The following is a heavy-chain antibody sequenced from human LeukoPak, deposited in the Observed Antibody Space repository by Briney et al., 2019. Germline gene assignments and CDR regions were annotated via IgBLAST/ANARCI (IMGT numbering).Heavy chain of an antibody. CDR2: ISSNGGST. V-gene: IGHV3-64*01. Sequence: TGGSLRLSCAASGFTFSSYDIHWVRQAPGKGLEHVSAISSNGGSTYYANSVKGRFTISRGNSKNTVSLQMGSLRAEDMAVYYCARYSSSWSIFDYWGQGTLVTVSS. D-gene: IGHD6-13*01. CDR3: ARYSSSWSIFDY. CDR1: GFTFSSYD. J-gene: IGHJ4*02.